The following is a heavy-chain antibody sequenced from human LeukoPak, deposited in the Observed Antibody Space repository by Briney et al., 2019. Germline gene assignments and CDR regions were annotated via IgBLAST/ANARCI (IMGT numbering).Heavy chain of an antibody. Sequence: SETLSLTCTVSGTSITSYHWSWIRQPPGKGLEWIGSYSGSTNYNPSLKSRVTISVDTSKNHFSLKLSSVTAADTAVYYCARHEAWFDPWGQGTLVTVSS. CDR1: GTSITSYH. J-gene: IGHJ5*02. V-gene: IGHV4-59*08. CDR2: YSGST. CDR3: ARHEAWFDP.